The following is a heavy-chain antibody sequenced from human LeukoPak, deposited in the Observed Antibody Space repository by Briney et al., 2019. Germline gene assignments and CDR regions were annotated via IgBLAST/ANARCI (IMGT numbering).Heavy chain of an antibody. V-gene: IGHV4-39*01. CDR3: ARLYYYYYYMDV. J-gene: IGHJ6*03. Sequence: SETLSLTCTVSGGSISSSSYYWGWIRHPPGKGLEWIGTIYYSGSTYYSPSLKSRVTISVDTSQNQFSLTVNSVTAADTAVYYCARLYYYYYYMDVWGKGTTVTVSS. CDR2: IYYSGST. CDR1: GGSISSSSYY.